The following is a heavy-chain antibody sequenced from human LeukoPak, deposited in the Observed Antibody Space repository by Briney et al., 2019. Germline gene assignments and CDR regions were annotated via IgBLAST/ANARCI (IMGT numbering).Heavy chain of an antibody. Sequence: ASVKVSCKASGYTFTSYYMHRVRQAPGQGLEWMGIINPSGGSTSYAQKFQGRVTMTRDTSTSTVYMEVSSLRSEETAVYYCARASRGGGFDYWGQGTLVTVSS. J-gene: IGHJ4*02. CDR1: GYTFTSYY. CDR2: INPSGGST. CDR3: ARASRGGGFDY. V-gene: IGHV1-46*01. D-gene: IGHD3-16*01.